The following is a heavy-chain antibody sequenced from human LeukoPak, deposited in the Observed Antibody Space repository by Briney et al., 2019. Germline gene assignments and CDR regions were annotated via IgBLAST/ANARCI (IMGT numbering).Heavy chain of an antibody. CDR2: ISGSGGGT. CDR3: AKSEGGSSSASGDY. CDR1: GFTFSSYA. V-gene: IGHV3-23*01. J-gene: IGHJ4*02. Sequence: PGGSLRLSCAASGFTFSSYAMSWVRQAPGKGLEWVSAISGSGGGTYYADSVKGRFTISRDNSKNTLYLQMNSLRAEDTAVYYCAKSEGGSSSASGDYWGQGTLVTVSS. D-gene: IGHD6-6*01.